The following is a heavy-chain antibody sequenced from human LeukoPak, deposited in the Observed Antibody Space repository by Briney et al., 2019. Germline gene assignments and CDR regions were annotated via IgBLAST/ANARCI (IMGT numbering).Heavy chain of an antibody. V-gene: IGHV3-30-3*01. CDR3: ARETYYYDSSGYSVDV. CDR2: ISYDGSNK. D-gene: IGHD3-22*01. J-gene: IGHJ6*02. Sequence: QPGRSLRLSCAASGFTFSSYAVHWVRQAPGKGLEWVAVISYDGSNKYYADSVKGRFTISRDNSKNTLYLQMNSLRAEDTAVYYCARETYYYDSSGYSVDVWGQGTTVTVSS. CDR1: GFTFSSYA.